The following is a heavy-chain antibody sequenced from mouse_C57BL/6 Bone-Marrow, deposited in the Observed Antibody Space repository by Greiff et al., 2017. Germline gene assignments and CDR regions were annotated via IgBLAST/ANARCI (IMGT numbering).Heavy chain of an antibody. CDR2: IDPSDSYT. Sequence: VQLQQPGAELVRPGTSVKLSCKASGYTFTSYWMHWVKQRPGQGLEWIGVIDPSDSYTNYNQKFKGKATLTVDTSSSTAYMQLSSLTSEDSAVYYCARDPDGYYEFAYWGQGTLVTVSA. CDR1: GYTFTSYW. V-gene: IGHV1-59*01. D-gene: IGHD2-3*01. CDR3: ARDPDGYYEFAY. J-gene: IGHJ3*01.